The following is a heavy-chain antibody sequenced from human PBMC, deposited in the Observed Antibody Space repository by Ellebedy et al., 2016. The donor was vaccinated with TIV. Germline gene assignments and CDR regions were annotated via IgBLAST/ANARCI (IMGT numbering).Heavy chain of an antibody. D-gene: IGHD6-19*01. Sequence: AASVKVSCKASGYSFTGYYMHWARQAPGQGLEWMGWINPNSGGTKYAQNFQGWVTMTRDTSISTAYMDLSRLTSDDTAGYYCARRGQSSGPYWAFDIWGQGTMVTVSS. CDR1: GYSFTGYY. CDR2: INPNSGGT. V-gene: IGHV1-2*04. CDR3: ARRGQSSGPYWAFDI. J-gene: IGHJ3*02.